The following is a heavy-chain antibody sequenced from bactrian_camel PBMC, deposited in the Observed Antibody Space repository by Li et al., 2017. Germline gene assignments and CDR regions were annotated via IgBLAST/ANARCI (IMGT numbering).Heavy chain of an antibody. D-gene: IGHD2*01. CDR2: LASDGSS. CDR3: AGGNGYCNMRPSWYPN. CDR1: SYTPANVR. Sequence: DVQLVESGGGSVQAGGSLRLSCASDSYTPANVRMAWFRQAPGKEREGVASLASDGSSIYANSLKGRFTISSDNAKRTLYLQMNSLKPEDTALYYCAGGNGYCNMRPSWYPNWGQGTQVTVS. J-gene: IGHJ4*01. V-gene: IGHV3S66*01.